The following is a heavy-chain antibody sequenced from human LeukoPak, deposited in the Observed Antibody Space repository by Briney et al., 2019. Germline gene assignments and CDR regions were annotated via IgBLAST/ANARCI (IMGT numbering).Heavy chain of an antibody. D-gene: IGHD3-22*01. V-gene: IGHV4-38-2*02. J-gene: IGHJ4*02. CDR2: IYHSGST. Sequence: SETLSLTCTVSGYSISSGYYWGWIRQPPGKGLEWIGSIYHSGSTYYNPSLKSRVTISVDTSKNQFSLKLSSVTDADTAVYYCARDLPNSSGYYSYWGQGTLVTVSS. CDR3: ARDLPNSSGYYSY. CDR1: GYSISSGYY.